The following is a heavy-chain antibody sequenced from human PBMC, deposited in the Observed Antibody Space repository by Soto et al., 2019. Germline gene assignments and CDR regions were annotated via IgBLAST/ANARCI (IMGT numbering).Heavy chain of an antibody. D-gene: IGHD2-2*01. J-gene: IGHJ6*02. V-gene: IGHV4-31*03. CDR3: ARSEYCSSTSCLFYYYYGMDV. CDR2: IYYSGST. Sequence: PSETLSLTCTVSGGSISSGGYYWSWIRQHPGKGLEWIGYIYYSGSTYYNPSLKSRVTISVDTSKNQFSLKLSSVTAADTAVYYCARSEYCSSTSCLFYYYYGMDVWGQGTTVTVSS. CDR1: GGSISSGGYY.